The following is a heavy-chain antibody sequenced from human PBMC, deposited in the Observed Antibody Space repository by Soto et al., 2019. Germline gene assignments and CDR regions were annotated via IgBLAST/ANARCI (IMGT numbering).Heavy chain of an antibody. Sequence: HLQLQESGPGLVKPSETLSLTCTVSGDSFSNSNYYWGWIRQPPGKGLEWIANIYYSGITYCNPSLKGRVAISVDTSKNQFSLKLGSVTAADTAIYYCARSNSGYYKWFDPWGQGTLVTVSS. CDR3: ARSNSGYYKWFDP. V-gene: IGHV4-39*01. CDR1: GDSFSNSNYY. CDR2: IYYSGIT. J-gene: IGHJ5*02. D-gene: IGHD3-22*01.